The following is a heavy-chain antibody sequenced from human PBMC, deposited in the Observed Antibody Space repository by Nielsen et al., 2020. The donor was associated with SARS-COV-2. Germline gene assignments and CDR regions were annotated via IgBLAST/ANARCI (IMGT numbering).Heavy chain of an antibody. CDR3: AKTGYSSGWYPDYMDV. J-gene: IGHJ6*03. Sequence: SETLSLTCTVSGGSISSSSYYWGWIRQPPGKGLEWIGSIYYSGSTYYNPSLKSRVTISVDTSKNQFPLKLSSVTAADTAVYYCAKTGYSSGWYPDYMDVWGKGTTVTVSS. CDR1: GGSISSSSYY. D-gene: IGHD6-19*01. V-gene: IGHV4-39*01. CDR2: IYYSGST.